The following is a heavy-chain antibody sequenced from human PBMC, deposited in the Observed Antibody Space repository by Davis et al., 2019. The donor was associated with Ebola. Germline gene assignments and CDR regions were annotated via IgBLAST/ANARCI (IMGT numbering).Heavy chain of an antibody. J-gene: IGHJ5*02. D-gene: IGHD6-19*01. CDR2: IHYRGNT. CDR3: ARAAGPCSTSSCLTWFGP. Sequence: LRLSCTVSGYSISSSDWWAWVRQSPGKGLEWIGYIHYRGNTKYRPSLNSRVSMSVDTSKNQFSLNLTSVTALDTAMYYCARAAGPCSTSSCLTWFGPWGQGSLVTVSS. V-gene: IGHV4-28*06. CDR1: GYSISSSDW.